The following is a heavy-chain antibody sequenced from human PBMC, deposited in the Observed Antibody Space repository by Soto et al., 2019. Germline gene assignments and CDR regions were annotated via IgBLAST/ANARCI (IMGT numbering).Heavy chain of an antibody. Sequence: ALKVSCKPYGGASRSYAISWGPQAPGQGLEWMGWFNPNSGDTIYAQKFQGRVTLTRDTSISTAYLELTGLRSDDTAVYYCAREASAVISLDYWGQGTLVTVSS. V-gene: IGHV1-2*02. CDR2: FNPNSGDT. CDR1: GGASRSYA. CDR3: AREASAVISLDY. J-gene: IGHJ4*02. D-gene: IGHD6-19*01.